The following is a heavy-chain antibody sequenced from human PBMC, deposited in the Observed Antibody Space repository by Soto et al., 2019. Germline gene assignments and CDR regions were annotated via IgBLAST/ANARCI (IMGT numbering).Heavy chain of an antibody. CDR1: GGSISSGGHY. CDR3: ARDPHDTSGPFGGYFDY. CDR2: IYYSGST. D-gene: IGHD3-22*01. Sequence: QVQLQESGPGLVKPSQTLSLTCTVSGGSISSGGHYWTWIRQHPGKDLEWIGYIYYSGSTYYNPSRESRVTVSVDTSKNQFSLAVNSVTAADTAVYYCARDPHDTSGPFGGYFDYWGQGTLVTVSS. V-gene: IGHV4-31*03. J-gene: IGHJ4*02.